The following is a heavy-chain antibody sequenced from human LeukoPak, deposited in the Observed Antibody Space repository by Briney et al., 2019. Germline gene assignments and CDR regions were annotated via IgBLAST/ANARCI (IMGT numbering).Heavy chain of an antibody. D-gene: IGHD5-24*01. CDR3: ARGRRDGYIGTWYFDL. Sequence: SETLSLTCTVSGGSISSYYWSWIRQPPGKGLEWIGFIYDSGSTNYNPSLKSRVTISVDTSKNQFSLIMRSVTAADTAVYYCARGRRDGYIGTWYFDLWGRGTLVTVSS. V-gene: IGHV4-59*01. CDR1: GGSISSYY. J-gene: IGHJ2*01. CDR2: IYDSGST.